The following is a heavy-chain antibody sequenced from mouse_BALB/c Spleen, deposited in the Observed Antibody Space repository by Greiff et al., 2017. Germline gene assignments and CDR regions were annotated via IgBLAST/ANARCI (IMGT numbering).Heavy chain of an antibody. J-gene: IGHJ4*01. Sequence: VQLKESGAELVRPGALVKLSCKASGFNIKDYYMHWVKQRPEQGLEWIGWIDPENGNTIYDPKFQGKASITADTSSNTAYLQLSSLTSEDTAVYYCARDGNYENAMDYWGQGTSVTVSS. CDR1: GFNIKDYY. V-gene: IGHV14-1*02. CDR3: ARDGNYENAMDY. D-gene: IGHD2-1*01. CDR2: IDPENGNT.